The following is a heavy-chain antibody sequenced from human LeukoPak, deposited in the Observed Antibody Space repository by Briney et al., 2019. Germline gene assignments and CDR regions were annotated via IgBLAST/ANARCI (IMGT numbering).Heavy chain of an antibody. CDR2: ISYDGSYK. Sequence: GGSLRLSCAASGFTFNNYYMHWVRQAPGKGLEWVAVISYDGSYKYYGDSVKGRFTISRDNSKNTLYLQMNSLRAEDTAVYYCAKRYPLDSTPTTWFDPWGQGTLVTVSS. D-gene: IGHD2/OR15-2a*01. J-gene: IGHJ5*02. CDR1: GFTFNNYY. V-gene: IGHV3-30*18. CDR3: AKRYPLDSTPTTWFDP.